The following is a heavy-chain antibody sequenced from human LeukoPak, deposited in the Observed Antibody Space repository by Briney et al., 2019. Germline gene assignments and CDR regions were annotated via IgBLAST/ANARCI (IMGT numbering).Heavy chain of an antibody. CDR2: DHRSGAT. CDR3: ARRITMVRDYGMDV. CDR1: GYSISSGYH. D-gene: IGHD3-10*01. V-gene: IGHV4-38-2*02. Sequence: SETLSLTCTVSGYSISSGYHWDWIRQSPGKGLEWIATDHRSGATSYNPSFQSRVTISIDTSKNQFSLKLSSVTAADTAVYYCARRITMVRDYGMDVWGQGTTVTVSS. J-gene: IGHJ6*02.